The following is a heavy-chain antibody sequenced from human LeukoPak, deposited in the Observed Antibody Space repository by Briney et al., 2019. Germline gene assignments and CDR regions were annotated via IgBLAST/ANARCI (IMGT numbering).Heavy chain of an antibody. J-gene: IGHJ5*02. Sequence: SETLSLTCTVSGGSISSYYWSWIRQPPGKGLEWIGNIYDRGSTKYNPSLKSRVAISVDTSKNQFSLRLSSVTAADTAVYYCARASAVITQGDNWFGPWGQGTLVTVSS. CDR3: ARASAVITQGDNWFGP. D-gene: IGHD3-22*01. CDR2: IYDRGST. V-gene: IGHV4-59*01. CDR1: GGSISSYY.